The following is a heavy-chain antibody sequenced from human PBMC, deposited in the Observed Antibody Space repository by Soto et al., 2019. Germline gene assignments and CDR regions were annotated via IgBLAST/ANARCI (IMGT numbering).Heavy chain of an antibody. CDR1: GGSISSGGYS. V-gene: IGHV4-30-2*01. CDR3: VRDSLPYCDGSSGQDSGSY. CDR2: MYHSGST. D-gene: IGHD3-22*01. J-gene: IGHJ4*02. Sequence: SETLSLTCTVSGGSISSGGYSWSWIRQPPGKGLEWIGYMYHSGSTYYTPSLKSRVTISIDRSKNQFSLKLSSVTAADTAVYQCVRDSLPYCDGSSGQDSGSYWGQGTLVTVSS.